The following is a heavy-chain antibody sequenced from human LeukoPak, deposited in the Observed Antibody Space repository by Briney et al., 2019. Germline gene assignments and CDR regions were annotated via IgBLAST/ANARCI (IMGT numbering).Heavy chain of an antibody. CDR1: GGSISSYY. CDR2: IYYRGST. D-gene: IGHD3-3*01. Sequence: KPSETLSLTCTVSGGSISSYYWSWIRQPPGEGLEWIGYIYYRGSTNYNPSLKSRVTISVVTSKNQFSLKLSSVTAAGTAVYYCAREVRFLEWLPSMGESGMDVWGQGTTVTVSS. J-gene: IGHJ6*02. V-gene: IGHV4-59*01. CDR3: AREVRFLEWLPSMGESGMDV.